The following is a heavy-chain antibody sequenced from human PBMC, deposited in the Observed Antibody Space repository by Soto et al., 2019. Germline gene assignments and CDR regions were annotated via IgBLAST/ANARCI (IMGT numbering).Heavy chain of an antibody. D-gene: IGHD2-15*01. CDR2: INHSGIA. V-gene: IGHV4-34*01. CDR1: GGSFSGYY. CDR3: ASARSSVPGGREIGYYGLDV. J-gene: IGHJ6*02. Sequence: QVQLQQWGAGLLKPSDTLSLTCVVNGGSFSGYYWRWIRLPPGNGLEWIGEINHSGIAASNPSLKRRVSISVDAARNQLSLNLTSVTAAEKAVYYCASARSSVPGGREIGYYGLDVWGQGTTVTVSS.